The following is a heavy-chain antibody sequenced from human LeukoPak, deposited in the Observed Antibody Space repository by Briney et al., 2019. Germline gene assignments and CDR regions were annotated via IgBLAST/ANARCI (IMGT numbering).Heavy chain of an antibody. D-gene: IGHD4/OR15-4a*01. CDR3: ARGRGATDY. CDR2: INHSGST. CDR1: GGSFSGYY. V-gene: IGHV4-34*01. J-gene: IGHJ4*02. Sequence: SETLSLTCAVYGGSFSGYYWSWIRQPPGKGLEWIGEINHSGSTNYNPSLKSRVTISVDTSKNQFSLKLSSVTAADTAVYYCARGRGATDYWGQGTLVTVSS.